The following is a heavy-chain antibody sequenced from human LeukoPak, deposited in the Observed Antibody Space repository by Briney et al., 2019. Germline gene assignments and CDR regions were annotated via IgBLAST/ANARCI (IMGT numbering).Heavy chain of an antibody. V-gene: IGHV1-18*01. CDR1: GYTFTSYG. J-gene: IGHJ6*03. CDR2: ISAYNGNT. D-gene: IGHD6-6*01. Sequence: ASVKVSCKASGYTFTSYGISWVRQAPGQGLEWMGWISAYNGNTNYAQKLQGRVTMTTDTSTSTAYMELRSLRSDDAAVYYCARVNSSSAGSYYYYMDVWGKGTTVTVSS. CDR3: ARVNSSSAGSYYYYMDV.